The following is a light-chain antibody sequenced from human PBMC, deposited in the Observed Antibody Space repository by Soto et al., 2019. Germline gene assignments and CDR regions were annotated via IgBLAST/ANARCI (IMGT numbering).Light chain of an antibody. Sequence: EIVLTQSPGTLSLSPGERATLSCRANQSVSSSYLAWYQQKPGQAPRLLIYGASNRATGIPDRFSGSGSGTDFTVTISRLEPEDFAVYYCQQYGTPPWTFGQGTKVEVK. CDR1: QSVSSSY. J-gene: IGKJ1*01. CDR3: QQYGTPPWT. V-gene: IGKV3-20*01. CDR2: GAS.